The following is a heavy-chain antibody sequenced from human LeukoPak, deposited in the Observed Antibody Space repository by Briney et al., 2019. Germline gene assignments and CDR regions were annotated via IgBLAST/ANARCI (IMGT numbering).Heavy chain of an antibody. CDR1: GFTFSSYG. Sequence: PGGSLRLSCAASGFTFSSYGMHWVRQAPGKGLEWVPVISYDGSNKYYADSVKGRFTISRDNSKNTLYLQMNSLRAEDTAAYYCARPALQFYYYYGMDVWGQGATVTVSS. D-gene: IGHD2-2*01. J-gene: IGHJ6*02. V-gene: IGHV3-30*03. CDR2: ISYDGSNK. CDR3: ARPALQFYYYYGMDV.